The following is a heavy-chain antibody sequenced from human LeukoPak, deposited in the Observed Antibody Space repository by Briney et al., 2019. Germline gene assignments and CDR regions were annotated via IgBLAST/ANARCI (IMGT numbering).Heavy chain of an antibody. CDR1: GGSISSYY. Sequence: PSETLSLTCPVPGGSISSYYWSWIRLPPGKGLDWIGYLSKSGNTNYSPSLKSRVTIFGDTSKNQFFLKLSSVTAADTAVYYCARARYVNSFYAFDIWGQGTLVTVSS. J-gene: IGHJ3*02. CDR3: ARARYVNSFYAFDI. D-gene: IGHD3-9*01. V-gene: IGHV4-59*01. CDR2: LSKSGNT.